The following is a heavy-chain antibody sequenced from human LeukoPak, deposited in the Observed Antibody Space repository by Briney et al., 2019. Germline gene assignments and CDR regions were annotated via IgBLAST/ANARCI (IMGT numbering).Heavy chain of an antibody. J-gene: IGHJ4*02. V-gene: IGHV3-20*04. CDR2: INWNGGST. CDR3: ARDLYRIVVVPHYFDY. CDR1: GFTFDGYG. Sequence: GGSLRLSCAASGFTFDGYGMSWVRQAPGKGLEWVSGINWNGGSTGYADSVKGRFTISRDNAKNSLYLQMNSLRAEDTAVYYCARDLYRIVVVPHYFDYWGQGTLVTVSS. D-gene: IGHD3-22*01.